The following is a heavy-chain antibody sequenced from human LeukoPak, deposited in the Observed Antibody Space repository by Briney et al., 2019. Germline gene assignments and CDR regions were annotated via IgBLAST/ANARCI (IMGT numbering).Heavy chain of an antibody. D-gene: IGHD1-26*01. CDR2: INHSGST. CDR3: ARGLSGSYYRRYFQH. Sequence: SETLSLTCAVYGGSFSGYYWSWIRQPPGKGLEWIGEINHSGSTNYNPSLKSRVTISVDTSKNQFSLKLSSVTAAGTAVYYCARGLSGSYYRRYFQHWGQGTLVTVSS. J-gene: IGHJ1*01. CDR1: GGSFSGYY. V-gene: IGHV4-34*01.